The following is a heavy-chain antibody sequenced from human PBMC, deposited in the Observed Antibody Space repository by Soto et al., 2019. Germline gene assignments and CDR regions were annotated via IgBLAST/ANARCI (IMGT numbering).Heavy chain of an antibody. Sequence: QVQLVQSGAEVKKPGASMKVSCKASGYTFSSNAITWVRQAPGQGLEWMGWISPYTGKTNYAQRFQGRVTMTTDPPTSTAYMELRALRSDDTAVYYCARLGWELQSGRRYSDYWGQGTLVTVSS. D-gene: IGHD1-26*01. CDR2: ISPYTGKT. J-gene: IGHJ4*02. V-gene: IGHV1-18*01. CDR3: ARLGWELQSGRRYSDY. CDR1: GYTFSSNA.